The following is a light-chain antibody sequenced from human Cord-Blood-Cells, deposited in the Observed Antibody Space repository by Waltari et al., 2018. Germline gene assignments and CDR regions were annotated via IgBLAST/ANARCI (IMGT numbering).Light chain of an antibody. CDR3: CSYAGSYTWV. CDR2: EVS. Sequence: QYALTQPRSVSGSPGQSVTISRTRTSSDVGGYNYVSWYHQHPGKAPKLMIYEVSKRPSGVPDRFSGSKSGNTASLTISGLQAEDEADYYCCSYAGSYTWVFGGGTKLTVL. J-gene: IGLJ3*02. V-gene: IGLV2-11*01. CDR1: SSDVGGYNY.